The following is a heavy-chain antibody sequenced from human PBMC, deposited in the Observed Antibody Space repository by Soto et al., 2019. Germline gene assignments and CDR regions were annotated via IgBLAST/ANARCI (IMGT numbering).Heavy chain of an antibody. CDR1: GYSMTVDG. D-gene: IGHD3-10*01. CDR3: ASLLQWFRTRGHSDLAF. CDR2: ISAYNGNT. Sequence: VKVDRKASGYSMTVDGSSCRRQDPGKGLEWMGWISAYNGNTNYAQKLQGRVTMTTDTSTSTAYMELRSLRSDDTAVYYFASLLQWFRTRGHSDLAFRGKGTTVTVSP. J-gene: IGHJ6*01. V-gene: IGHV1-18*01.